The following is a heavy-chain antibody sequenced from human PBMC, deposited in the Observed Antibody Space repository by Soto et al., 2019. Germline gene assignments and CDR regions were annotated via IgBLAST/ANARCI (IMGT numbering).Heavy chain of an antibody. CDR2: ISGSGGST. Sequence: GGSLRLSCAASGFTFSSYAMSWVRQAPGKGLEWVSAISGSGGSTYYADSVKGRFTISRDNSKNTLYLQMNSLRAEDTAVYYCAKDSAHSSGSYGYDYWGQGTLVTVAS. D-gene: IGHD6-19*01. V-gene: IGHV3-23*01. CDR1: GFTFSSYA. CDR3: AKDSAHSSGSYGYDY. J-gene: IGHJ4*02.